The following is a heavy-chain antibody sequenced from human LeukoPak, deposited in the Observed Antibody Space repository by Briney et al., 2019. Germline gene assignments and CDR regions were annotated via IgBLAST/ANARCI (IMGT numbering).Heavy chain of an antibody. CDR1: GLTFTNAW. CDR3: TTEFPPISVSYSYDAFDI. V-gene: IGHV3-15*01. D-gene: IGHD1-26*01. CDR2: IKGKTDGGTT. J-gene: IGHJ3*02. Sequence: PGGSLRLSCAPSGLTFTNAWMNWVRQAPRKGLEWICRIKGKTDGGTTDYAAPVKGRFIILRDDSKITLYLQMNSRKTENTAVYYCTTEFPPISVSYSYDAFDIWGQGTRVSVSS.